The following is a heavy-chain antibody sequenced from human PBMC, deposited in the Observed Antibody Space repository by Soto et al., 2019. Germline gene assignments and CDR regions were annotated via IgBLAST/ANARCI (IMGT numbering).Heavy chain of an antibody. Sequence: SETLSLTCNISGGSINKYYWNWIRQPPGQGLEWIGYVYHTGITNYSPSLRGRASISLXXXKXXXXLRPXAXXAAXPAVYYCATSSDDSPGYYYFDYWGHGTLVTVFS. D-gene: IGHD3-9*01. J-gene: IGHJ4*01. V-gene: IGHV4-59*01. CDR3: ATSSDDSPGYYYFDY. CDR2: VYHTGIT. CDR1: GGSINKYY.